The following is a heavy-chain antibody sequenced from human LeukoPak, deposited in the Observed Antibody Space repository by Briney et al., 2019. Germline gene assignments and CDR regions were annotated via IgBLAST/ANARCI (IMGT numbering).Heavy chain of an antibody. Sequence: SETLSLTCTVSGGSISSYYWSWIRQPPGKGLEWIGYIYYSGSTNYNPSLKSRVTISVDTSKYQFSLKLSSVTAADTAVYYCARAEYYFDYWGQGTLVTVSS. CDR2: IYYSGST. CDR3: ARAEYYFDY. CDR1: GGSISSYY. V-gene: IGHV4-59*01. J-gene: IGHJ4*02.